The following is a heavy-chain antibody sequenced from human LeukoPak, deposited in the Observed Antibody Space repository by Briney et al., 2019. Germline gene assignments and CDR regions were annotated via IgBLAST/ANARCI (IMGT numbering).Heavy chain of an antibody. D-gene: IGHD3-10*01. J-gene: IGHJ4*02. Sequence: PSETLSLTCTVSGGSISSYYWSWIRQPAGKGLEWIGRIFTNGSTNYNPSLKSRVTMSVDTSKNQFSLKLSSVTAADTAVYYCARSELLWFGGVNSGFDYWGQGTLVTVSS. CDR2: IFTNGST. V-gene: IGHV4-4*07. CDR3: ARSELLWFGGVNSGFDY. CDR1: GGSISSYY.